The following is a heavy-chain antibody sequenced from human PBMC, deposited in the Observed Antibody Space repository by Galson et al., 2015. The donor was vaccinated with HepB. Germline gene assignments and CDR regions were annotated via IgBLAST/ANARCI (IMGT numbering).Heavy chain of an antibody. J-gene: IGHJ4*02. D-gene: IGHD6-19*01. V-gene: IGHV1-69*13. Sequence: SVKVSCKASGGTFSSYAISWVRQAPGQGLEWMGGVIPIFGTANYAQKFQGRVTITADESTSTAYMELSSLRSEDTAVYYCAREREIAVAGEVSVYSDSWGQGTLVTVSS. CDR1: GGTFSSYA. CDR2: VIPIFGTA. CDR3: AREREIAVAGEVSVYSDS.